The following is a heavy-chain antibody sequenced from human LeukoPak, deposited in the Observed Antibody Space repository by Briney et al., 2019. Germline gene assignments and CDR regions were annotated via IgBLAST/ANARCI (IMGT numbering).Heavy chain of an antibody. CDR3: ARVRGYSYDRRFDY. J-gene: IGHJ4*02. CDR1: GGSFSGYY. V-gene: IGHV4-34*01. Sequence: SGTLSLTCAVYGGSFSGYYWSWIRQPPGKGLEWIGEINHSGSTNYNPSLKSRVTISVDTSKNQFSLKLSSVTAADTAVYYCARVRGYSYDRRFDYWGQGTLVTVSS. D-gene: IGHD5-18*01. CDR2: INHSGST.